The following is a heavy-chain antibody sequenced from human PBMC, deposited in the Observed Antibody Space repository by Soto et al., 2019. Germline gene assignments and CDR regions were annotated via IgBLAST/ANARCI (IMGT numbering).Heavy chain of an antibody. J-gene: IGHJ4*02. V-gene: IGHV4-30-4*01. Sequence: SETLSLTCTVSGGSISSDDSYWSWIRQPPGKGLEWIGYIYYSGSTYYNPSLKSRVTISADTSKNQFSLKLSSVTAADTAVYYCARIKYSDNSGVDHWGQGTLVTVSS. D-gene: IGHD3-22*01. CDR2: IYYSGST. CDR1: GGSISSDDSY. CDR3: ARIKYSDNSGVDH.